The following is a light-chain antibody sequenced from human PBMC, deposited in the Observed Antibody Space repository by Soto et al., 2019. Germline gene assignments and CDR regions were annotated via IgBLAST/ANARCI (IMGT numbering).Light chain of an antibody. J-gene: IGKJ1*01. CDR2: GAS. Sequence: EIVLTQSPGTLSLSPGERATLSCGASQSFTGSYLAWYQQKPGQAPRLLMHGASTRTTGIPERFSGSGSGTDFTLTISRLEPEDFAVYYCLQYGSSPRTFGQGTKVDI. CDR3: LQYGSSPRT. V-gene: IGKV3-20*01. CDR1: QSFTGSY.